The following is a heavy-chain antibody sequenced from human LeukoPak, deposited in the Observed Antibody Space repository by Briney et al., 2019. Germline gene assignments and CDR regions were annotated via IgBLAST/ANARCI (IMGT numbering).Heavy chain of an antibody. D-gene: IGHD5-18*01. CDR1: GFTFSSYA. Sequence: GGSLRLSCAASGFTFSSYAMSWVRQAPGKGLEWVSYISSSGSTIYYADSVKGRFTISRDNAKNSLYLQMNSLRAEDTAVYYCARDPRRYSYAIVYYYYGMDVWGQGTTVTVSS. CDR3: ARDPRRYSYAIVYYYYGMDV. V-gene: IGHV3-48*04. J-gene: IGHJ6*02. CDR2: ISSSGSTI.